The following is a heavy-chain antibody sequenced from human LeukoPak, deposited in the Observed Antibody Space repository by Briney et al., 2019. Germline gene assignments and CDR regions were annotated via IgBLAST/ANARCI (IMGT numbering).Heavy chain of an antibody. D-gene: IGHD6-19*01. J-gene: IGHJ3*01. V-gene: IGHV1-2*02. CDR2: INPDTGVT. CDR3: AKDSGQWLVRHDAFDL. CDR1: GYTFTTYH. Sequence: GASVKVSYKASGYTFTTYHMHWVRQAPGQGLEWMGWINPDTGVTKFAQKFQGRVTMTRDTSISTAYMELIRLRPDDTAMYYCAKDSGQWLVRHDAFDLWGRGTMVTVSS.